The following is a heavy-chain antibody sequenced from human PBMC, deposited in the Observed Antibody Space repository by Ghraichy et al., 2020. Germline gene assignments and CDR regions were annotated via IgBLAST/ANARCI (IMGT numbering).Heavy chain of an antibody. J-gene: IGHJ3*01. CDR3: ARGDRGTTAGWDTFYT. V-gene: IGHV3-7*03. CDR1: GFSFNKFW. Sequence: GGSLRLSCAASGFSFNKFWMNWVCQAPGKGLEWVANINQDGSDERYVESLRGRFTVSRDNAKNSLFLQIRSLRVDDTAMYYCARGDRGTTAGWDTFYTWGQGTMVTVSS. CDR2: INQDGSDE. D-gene: IGHD6-13*01.